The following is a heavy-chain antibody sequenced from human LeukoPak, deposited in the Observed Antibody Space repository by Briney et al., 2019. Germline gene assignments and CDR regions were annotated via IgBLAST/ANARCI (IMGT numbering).Heavy chain of an antibody. Sequence: GGSLRLSCAASGFTFSSYSMNWVRQAPGKELEWVSHITSSSSAIYYADSVKGRFSISRDNAKNSLYLQMNSLRAEDTAVYYCARHLYSSSPDWGQGTLVTVSS. J-gene: IGHJ4*02. D-gene: IGHD6-6*01. CDR3: ARHLYSSSPD. CDR1: GFTFSSYS. V-gene: IGHV3-48*01. CDR2: ITSSSSAI.